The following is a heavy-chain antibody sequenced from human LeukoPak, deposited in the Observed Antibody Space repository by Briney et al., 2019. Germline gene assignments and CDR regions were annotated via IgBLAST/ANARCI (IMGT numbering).Heavy chain of an antibody. CDR2: IIPIFGTA. V-gene: IGHV1-69*05. Sequence: SVKVSCKASGGTFSSYAISWVRQAPGQGLESMGGIIPIFGTANYAQKFQGRVTITTDESTSTAYMELSSLRSEDTAVYYCARVSWGVVMNTNLGWFDPWGQGTLVTVSS. CDR1: GGTFSSYA. CDR3: ARVSWGVVMNTNLGWFDP. J-gene: IGHJ5*02. D-gene: IGHD3-3*01.